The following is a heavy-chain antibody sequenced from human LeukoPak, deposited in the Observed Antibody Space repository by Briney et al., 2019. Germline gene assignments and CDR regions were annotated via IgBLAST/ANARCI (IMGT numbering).Heavy chain of an antibody. D-gene: IGHD5-24*01. V-gene: IGHV4-59*01. J-gene: IGHJ4*02. CDR3: AREYNFGLDY. Sequence: PSETLSLTCTVSGGSISSYHWSWIRQPPGKGLEWIGYIYYSGSTNYNPSLKSRVTISVDTSKNQFSLKLRSVTAADTAVYYCAREYNFGLDYWGQGTLVTVSS. CDR1: GGSISSYH. CDR2: IYYSGST.